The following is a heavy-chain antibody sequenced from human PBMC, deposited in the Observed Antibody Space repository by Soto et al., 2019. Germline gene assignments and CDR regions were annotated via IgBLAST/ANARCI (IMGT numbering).Heavy chain of an antibody. V-gene: IGHV3-7*03. CDR2: IKQDGSEK. CDR3: ARDSSRRITIFGVVWLQD. Sequence: PGGSLRLSCAASGFTFSSYWMSWVRQAPGKGLEWVANIKQDGSEKYYVDSVKGRFTISRDNAKNSLYLQMNSLRAEDTAVYYCARDSSRRITIFGVVWLQDWGQGTLVTVSS. CDR1: GFTFSSYW. J-gene: IGHJ4*02. D-gene: IGHD3-3*01.